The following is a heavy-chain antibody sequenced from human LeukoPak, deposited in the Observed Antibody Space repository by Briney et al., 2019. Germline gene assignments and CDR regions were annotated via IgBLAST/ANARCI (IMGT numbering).Heavy chain of an antibody. CDR1: GGSISISGYY. V-gene: IGHV4-39*07. J-gene: IGHJ5*02. CDR3: ARGQGATVPQVGKNWFDP. CDR2: IYYTGTT. D-gene: IGHD1-26*01. Sequence: SETLSLTCTVSGGSISISGYYWAWIRQPPGKGPEWIGSIYYTGTTYYNPSLRSRVILSVDTSKNQFSLKLISVTVADTAIYYCARGQGATVPQVGKNWFDPWGQGTRVTVSS.